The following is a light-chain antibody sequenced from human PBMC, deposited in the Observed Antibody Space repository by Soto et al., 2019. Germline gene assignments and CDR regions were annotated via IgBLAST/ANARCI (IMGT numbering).Light chain of an antibody. CDR1: SSDIGGFNY. CDR2: DVT. CDR3: SSYTKSGSLYVV. J-gene: IGLJ2*01. V-gene: IGLV2-14*03. Sequence: QSVLTQPASVSGSPGQSITISCTGTSSDIGGFNYVSWYQQHPGKAPKLVIYDVTNRPSGGSDRFSGFKSGNTASLTISGLQPEDEADYVCSSYTKSGSLYVVFGGGTKVTVL.